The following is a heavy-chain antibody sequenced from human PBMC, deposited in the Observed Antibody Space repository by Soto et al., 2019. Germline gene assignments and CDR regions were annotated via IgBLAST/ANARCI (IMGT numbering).Heavy chain of an antibody. D-gene: IGHD6-13*01. J-gene: IGHJ4*02. Sequence: GGSLRLSCAASGFTFSNAWMNWVRQAPGKGLEWVGRIRSKSVGGTTDYAAPVKGRFTISRDDSKNTLYLQMNSLKIEDTGAYYCTTEMPADGPFDYWGQGTPVTVSS. CDR2: IRSKSVGGTT. CDR3: TTEMPADGPFDY. CDR1: GFTFSNAW. V-gene: IGHV3-15*07.